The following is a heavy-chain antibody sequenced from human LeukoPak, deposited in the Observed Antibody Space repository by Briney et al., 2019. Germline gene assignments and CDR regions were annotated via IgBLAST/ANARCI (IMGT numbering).Heavy chain of an antibody. D-gene: IGHD3-22*01. Sequence: GGSLRLSCAASGFTFSSYAKSWVRQAPGKGLEWVSAISGSGGSTYYADSVKGRFTISRDNSKNTLYLQMNSLRAEDTAVYYCAKLYRYYYDSSGYYIVSWGQGTLATVSS. CDR1: GFTFSSYA. CDR3: AKLYRYYYDSSGYYIVS. CDR2: ISGSGGST. V-gene: IGHV3-23*01. J-gene: IGHJ5*01.